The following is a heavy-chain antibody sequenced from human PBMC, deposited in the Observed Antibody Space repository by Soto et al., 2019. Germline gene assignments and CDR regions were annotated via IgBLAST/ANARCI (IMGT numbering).Heavy chain of an antibody. Sequence: SETLSLTCTVAGGTSISYCWRWIRQPPGKGLEWIGYIYYSGSTNYNPSLKSRVTISVDTSKNQFSLKLSSVTAADTAMYYCARHIEPSGGMDVRVQGTTVTVSS. D-gene: IGHD5-12*01. CDR2: IYYSGST. CDR1: GGTSISYC. CDR3: ARHIEPSGGMDV. J-gene: IGHJ6*02. V-gene: IGHV4-59*01.